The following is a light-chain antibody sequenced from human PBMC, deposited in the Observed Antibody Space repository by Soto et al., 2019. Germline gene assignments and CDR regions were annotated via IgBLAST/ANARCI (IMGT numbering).Light chain of an antibody. V-gene: IGKV1-27*01. CDR3: QNYNSVPLT. J-gene: IGKJ4*01. CDR2: AAS. CDR1: QGISNN. Sequence: DIQMTQSPSSLSASVGDRVTLTCRASQGISNNLAWYQQKAGKVPKRLIYAASTLQSGVPSRFSGSGSGTDFTLTISSLQPEDVATYYCQNYNSVPLTFGGGTKVEIK.